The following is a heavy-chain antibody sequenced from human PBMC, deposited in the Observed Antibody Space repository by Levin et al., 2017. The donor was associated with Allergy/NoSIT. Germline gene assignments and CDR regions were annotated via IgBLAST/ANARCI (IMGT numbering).Heavy chain of an antibody. Sequence: SETLSLTCTVSGDSISSNNHYWGWLRQPPGTGLEWIGHIYYSGSTYYNPSLKSRLTISLDTPKNQFSLKSGSVTAADTGVYYCARVALTAAFDIWGQGTMVTVSS. CDR3: ARVALTAAFDI. CDR2: IYYSGST. D-gene: IGHD1-14*01. CDR1: GDSISSNNHY. V-gene: IGHV4-39*07. J-gene: IGHJ3*02.